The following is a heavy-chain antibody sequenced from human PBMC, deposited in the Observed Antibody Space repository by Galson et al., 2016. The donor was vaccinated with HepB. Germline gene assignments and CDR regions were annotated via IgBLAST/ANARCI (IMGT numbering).Heavy chain of an antibody. CDR1: GNTLSELS. Sequence: SVKVSCNVSGNTLSELSIFWVRQAPGKGLEWMGTFDPEDGERIHAQKFQGRVTVTEDRSTDTAFMELSSLTSDDTAVYYCATGVLVSQGFDYWGQGTLVIVSS. D-gene: IGHD3-3*02. CDR3: ATGVLVSQGFDY. V-gene: IGHV1-24*01. J-gene: IGHJ4*02. CDR2: FDPEDGER.